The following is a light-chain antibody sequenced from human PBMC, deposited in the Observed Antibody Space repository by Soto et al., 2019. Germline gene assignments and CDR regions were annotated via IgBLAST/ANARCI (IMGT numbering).Light chain of an antibody. Sequence: EIVLTQSPGTLSLSPGERATLSCRASQNVANYLDWYQQKPGQAPRLLIYDASNRATGIPARFSGSGSGTDFTLTISSLEPEDFAVYYCQQRSNWLTFGGGTKVDIK. J-gene: IGKJ4*01. CDR1: QNVANY. CDR2: DAS. CDR3: QQRSNWLT. V-gene: IGKV3-11*01.